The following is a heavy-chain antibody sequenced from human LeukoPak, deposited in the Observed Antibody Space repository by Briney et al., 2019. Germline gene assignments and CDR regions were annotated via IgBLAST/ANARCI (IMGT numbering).Heavy chain of an antibody. J-gene: IGHJ4*02. CDR1: GFTFSSYA. CDR2: LTSSGGGT. V-gene: IGHV3-23*01. D-gene: IGHD6-19*01. CDR3: GRGGIALAGLDY. Sequence: GGSLRLSCAASGFTFSSYAMSWDRQAPGKGLEWVSSLTSSGGGTYYADSVKGRFTISRDNSKNTLYLQMNSLRVEDTAVYYCGRGGIALAGLDYWGQGTVVTVSS.